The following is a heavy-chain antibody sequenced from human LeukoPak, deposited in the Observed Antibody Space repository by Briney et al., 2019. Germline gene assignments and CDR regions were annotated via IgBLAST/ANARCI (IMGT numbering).Heavy chain of an antibody. J-gene: IGHJ4*02. V-gene: IGHV3-11*01. CDR2: ITNSGDTK. CDR3: AKWGDYDVLTGYYVPDY. Sequence: PGGSLRLSCAASGFTFSDYYMSWIRRAPGRGLEWIAYITNSGDTKHYADSVKGRFTVSRDNSKSTVYLQMNSLRAEDTALYYCAKWGDYDVLTGYYVPDYWGQGTLVTVSS. CDR1: GFTFSDYY. D-gene: IGHD3-9*01.